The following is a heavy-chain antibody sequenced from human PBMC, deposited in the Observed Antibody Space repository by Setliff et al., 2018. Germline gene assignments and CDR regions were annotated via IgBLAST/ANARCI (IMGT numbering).Heavy chain of an antibody. D-gene: IGHD3-3*01. Sequence: ASVKVSCKASGYTFTGYAMHWVRQAPGQGLEWMGWINAGNGNTKYSQKFQGRVTITRDTSASTAYMELSSLRSEDTAVYYCAREFTRYYNFWSAHRYYMDVWGKGTTVTVSS. CDR2: INAGNGNT. CDR1: GYTFTGYA. J-gene: IGHJ6*03. CDR3: AREFTRYYNFWSAHRYYMDV. V-gene: IGHV1-3*01.